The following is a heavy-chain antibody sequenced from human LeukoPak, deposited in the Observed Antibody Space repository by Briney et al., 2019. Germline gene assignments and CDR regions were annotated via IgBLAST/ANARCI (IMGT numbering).Heavy chain of an antibody. D-gene: IGHD1-26*01. V-gene: IGHV4-59*01. CDR1: GGSISSYY. CDR2: IYYSGST. J-gene: IGHJ4*02. Sequence: SETLSLTCTASGGSISSYYWSWIRQPPGKGLEWIGYIYYSGSTNYNPSLKSRVTISVDTSKNQFSLKLSSVIAADTAVYYCARSLVGATHFDYWGQGTLVTVSS. CDR3: ARSLVGATHFDY.